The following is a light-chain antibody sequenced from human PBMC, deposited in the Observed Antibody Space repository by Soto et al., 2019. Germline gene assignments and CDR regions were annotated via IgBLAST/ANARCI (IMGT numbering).Light chain of an antibody. CDR1: SSDVGGYNY. Sequence: QSVLTQPPSASGSPGQSVTISCTGTSSDVGGYNYVSWYQQHPGKAPKLMIYEVSKRPSGVPDRFSGSKSGNTASLTISGLQAEDEADYYCNSYTNSSAVVFGGGTQLTVL. CDR3: NSYTNSSAVV. CDR2: EVS. J-gene: IGLJ2*01. V-gene: IGLV2-8*01.